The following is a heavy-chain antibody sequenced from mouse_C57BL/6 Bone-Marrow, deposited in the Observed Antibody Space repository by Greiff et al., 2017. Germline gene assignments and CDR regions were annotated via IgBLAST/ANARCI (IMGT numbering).Heavy chain of an antibody. V-gene: IGHV1-66*01. CDR3: AREPPVFITTVDWYFDV. CDR1: GYSFTSYY. J-gene: IGHJ1*03. CDR2: IYPGSGNT. Sequence: VQLQQSGPELVKPGASVKISCKASGYSFTSYYIHWVKQRPGQGLEWIGWIYPGSGNTKYNEQFKGKATLTADTSSSPAYMQLSSLTSEDSAVYYCAREPPVFITTVDWYFDVWGTGTTVTVSS. D-gene: IGHD1-1*01.